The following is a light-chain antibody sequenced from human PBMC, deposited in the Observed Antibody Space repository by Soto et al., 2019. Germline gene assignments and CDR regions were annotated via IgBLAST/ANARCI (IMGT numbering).Light chain of an antibody. Sequence: DIQMTQSPSSLSASVGDRVTITCRASQDIRDDLDWYQQRPGKAPKRLIYASSSLQSGAPARFSGSGSGTEFTLTISNLYPEDFANYYCLQHHGVPFTFGPGTKVDVK. V-gene: IGKV1-17*02. CDR2: ASS. CDR1: QDIRDD. CDR3: LQHHGVPFT. J-gene: IGKJ3*01.